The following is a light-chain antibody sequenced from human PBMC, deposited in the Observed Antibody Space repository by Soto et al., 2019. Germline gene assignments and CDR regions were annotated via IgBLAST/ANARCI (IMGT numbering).Light chain of an antibody. CDR1: SSDVGGYNY. Sequence: QSALTQPASVSGSPGQSSTISCTGTSSDVGGYNYVSWYQQHPGKAPKLMIYEVNNRPSGVSNRFSGSKSGNTASLTISGLQAEDEADYYCTSYTSSNTPVFGGGTKVTVL. CDR3: TSYTSSNTPV. V-gene: IGLV2-14*01. J-gene: IGLJ3*02. CDR2: EVN.